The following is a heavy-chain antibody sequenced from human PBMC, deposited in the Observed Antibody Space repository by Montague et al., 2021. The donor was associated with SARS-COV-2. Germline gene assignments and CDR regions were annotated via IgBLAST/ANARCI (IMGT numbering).Heavy chain of an antibody. CDR1: GFSISSGFY. CDR2: VYHSGYT. V-gene: IGHV4-38-2*01. D-gene: IGHD5-12*01. CDR3: ARRGYTGSDYFDY. Sequence: SETLSLTCSVSGFSISSGFYWSWIRQPPGKGPEWIGTVYHSGYTHYNPPLKGRVTVSIDTSKNQFSLTVTSVTAADTAVYFCARRGYTGSDYFDYWGQGTLVTVSS. J-gene: IGHJ4*02.